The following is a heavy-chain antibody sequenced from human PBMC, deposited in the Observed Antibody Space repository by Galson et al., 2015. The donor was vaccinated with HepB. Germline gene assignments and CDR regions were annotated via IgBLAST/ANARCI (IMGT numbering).Heavy chain of an antibody. D-gene: IGHD2-15*01. Sequence: SVKVSCKASRYTFTSFDLNWVRQVTGQGLEWMGWMSPISGNTGYAQKFQGRVTMTRNTSTSTAYMELSGLKSDDTAVYYCARGRLMVVGHYYYMDVWGSGTSVTVSS. V-gene: IGHV1-8*01. CDR1: RYTFTSFD. CDR3: ARGRLMVVGHYYYMDV. CDR2: MSPISGNT. J-gene: IGHJ6*03.